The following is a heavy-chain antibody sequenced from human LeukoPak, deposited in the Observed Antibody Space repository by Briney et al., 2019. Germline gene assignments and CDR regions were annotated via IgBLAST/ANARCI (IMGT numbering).Heavy chain of an antibody. D-gene: IGHD6-19*01. CDR1: GGSFSGYY. CDR3: AREQSVAAPFDY. J-gene: IGHJ4*02. V-gene: IGHV4-34*01. CDR2: INHSGST. Sequence: SETLSLTCAVYGGSFSGYYWSWIRQPPGKGLEWIGEINHSGSTNYNPSLKSRVTISVDTSKNQFSLKLSSVTAADTAVYYCAREQSVAAPFDYWGQGTLVTVSS.